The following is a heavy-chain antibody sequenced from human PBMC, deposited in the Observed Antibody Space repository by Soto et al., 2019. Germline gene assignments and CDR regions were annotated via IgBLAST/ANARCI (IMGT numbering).Heavy chain of an antibody. D-gene: IGHD3-10*01. CDR2: IDAANCKR. J-gene: IGHJ6*02. Sequence: QVQLEQSGAEVRKSGASVKVSCKASGYIFTTYALHWVRQAPGQNLEWMGWIDAANCKRKYSQKFQGRVTITRDTSASTVYMDLNDLRSEDTAVYYCARAPFRGVVLGGLDVWGQGTTVTVSS. V-gene: IGHV1-3*01. CDR1: GYIFTTYA. CDR3: ARAPFRGVVLGGLDV.